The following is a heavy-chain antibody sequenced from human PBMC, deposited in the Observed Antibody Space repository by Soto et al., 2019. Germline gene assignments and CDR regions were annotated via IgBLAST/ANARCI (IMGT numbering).Heavy chain of an antibody. CDR1: GFSFSTSG. Sequence: QVQLVGSGGGVVQPGRSLRLSCAASGFSFSTSGMHWVRQAPGKGLEWLAVIWYDGSKKYYADSVKGRCTISRDNSKNTLYLQMTSLRAEDTAVYYCARDLTVITSEFGYWGQGTRVTVSS. J-gene: IGHJ4*02. CDR3: ARDLTVITSEFGY. V-gene: IGHV3-33*01. D-gene: IGHD4-17*01. CDR2: IWYDGSKK.